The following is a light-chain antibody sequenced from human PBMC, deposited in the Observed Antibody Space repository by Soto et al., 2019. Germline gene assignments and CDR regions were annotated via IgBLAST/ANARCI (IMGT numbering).Light chain of an antibody. Sequence: QSVLTQPPSVSGTPGQSVTISCSGSSSNLGSNYVYWYQQLPGTAPQLLIYRNNQRPSGVPDRFSGSKSGTSASLAISGLRSPDEPDYYCAAWDDSLSGSCVFGTGTKVTVL. V-gene: IGLV1-47*01. CDR3: AAWDDSLSGSCV. J-gene: IGLJ1*01. CDR1: SSNLGSNY. CDR2: RNN.